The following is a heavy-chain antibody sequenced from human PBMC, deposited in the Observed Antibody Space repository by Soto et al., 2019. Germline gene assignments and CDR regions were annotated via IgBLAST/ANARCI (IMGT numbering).Heavy chain of an antibody. CDR1: GFTFSSYS. V-gene: IGHV3-64D*06. J-gene: IGHJ4*02. D-gene: IGHD3-22*01. CDR2: IRNNGIST. Sequence: SLRLSCSASGFTFSSYSMHWVRQAPGKGLEFVAVIRNNGISTYYADSVKGRFTISRDNSNNTVSLQMRSLRREDTAVYYCVKGGTSVSSAGFDYWGLGTLVTVSS. CDR3: VKGGTSVSSAGFDY.